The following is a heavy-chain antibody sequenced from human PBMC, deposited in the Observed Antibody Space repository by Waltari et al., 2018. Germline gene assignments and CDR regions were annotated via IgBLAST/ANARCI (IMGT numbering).Heavy chain of an antibody. Sequence: QVQLHESGPGLVTPSQTLSLTCAVTCGPISGGDYFWSWIRQPPGKGLEWLGFIYYTGSPLYSPSLMRRISMSLDTSKNLFSLELTSVTAADTAVYYCARERSGSNYFDPWGQGTLVTVSS. CDR1: CGPISGGDYF. J-gene: IGHJ5*02. CDR2: IYYTGSP. V-gene: IGHV4-30-4*08. D-gene: IGHD3-3*01. CDR3: ARERSGSNYFDP.